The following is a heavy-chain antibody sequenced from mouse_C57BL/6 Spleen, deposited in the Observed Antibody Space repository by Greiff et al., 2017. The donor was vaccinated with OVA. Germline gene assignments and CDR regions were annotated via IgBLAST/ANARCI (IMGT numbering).Heavy chain of an antibody. CDR2: ISYSGST. D-gene: IGHD2-1*01. V-gene: IGHV3-8*01. CDR1: GYSITSDY. Sequence: EVQLEESGPGLAKPSQTLSLTCSVTGYSITSDYWNWIRKFPGNKLEYIGYISYSGSTYYNPSPNSRISITRDTSKNQYYLQLNSVTTEDTATYYCARRNYGNYDWYFDVWGTGTTVTVSS. J-gene: IGHJ1*03. CDR3: ARRNYGNYDWYFDV.